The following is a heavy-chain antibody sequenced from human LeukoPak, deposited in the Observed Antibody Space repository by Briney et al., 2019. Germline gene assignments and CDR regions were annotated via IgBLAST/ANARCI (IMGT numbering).Heavy chain of an antibody. CDR3: VRDRLEYSSGWRWFDP. Sequence: PSETLSLTCTVSGGSISSYYWSWIRQPPGKGLEWIGYIYYSGSTNYNPSLKSRVTISVDTSKNQFSLKLSSVTAADTAVYYCVRDRLEYSSGWRWFDPWGQGTLVTVSS. D-gene: IGHD6-19*01. J-gene: IGHJ5*02. V-gene: IGHV4-59*01. CDR1: GGSISSYY. CDR2: IYYSGST.